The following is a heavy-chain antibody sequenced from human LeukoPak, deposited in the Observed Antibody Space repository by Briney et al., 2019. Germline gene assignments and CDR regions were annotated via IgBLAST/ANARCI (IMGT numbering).Heavy chain of an antibody. V-gene: IGHV3-48*01. CDR3: ARERIAVAGADPYYFDY. CDR2: ISSSSSTI. Sequence: GGSLGLSCAASGFTFSSYSMNWVRQAPGKGLEWVSYISSSSSTIYYADSVKGRFTISRDNAKNSLYLQMNSLRAEDTAVYYCARERIAVAGADPYYFDYWGQGTLVTVSS. CDR1: GFTFSSYS. J-gene: IGHJ4*02. D-gene: IGHD6-19*01.